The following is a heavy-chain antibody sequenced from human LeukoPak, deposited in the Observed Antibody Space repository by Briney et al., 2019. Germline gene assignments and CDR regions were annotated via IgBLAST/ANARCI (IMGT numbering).Heavy chain of an antibody. D-gene: IGHD6-6*01. J-gene: IGHJ5*02. V-gene: IGHV4-4*07. CDR2: IYTSGST. CDR1: GGSISSYY. Sequence: PSETLSLTCTVSGGSISSYYWSWVRQPAGKGLEWIGRIYTSGSTNYNPSLKSRVTISVDKSKNQFSLKLSPVTAADTAVYYCARDLSSSGGWFDPWGQGTLVTVSS. CDR3: ARDLSSSGGWFDP.